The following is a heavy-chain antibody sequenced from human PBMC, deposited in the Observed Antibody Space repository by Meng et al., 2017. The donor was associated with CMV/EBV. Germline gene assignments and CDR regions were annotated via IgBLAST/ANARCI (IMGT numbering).Heavy chain of an antibody. J-gene: IGHJ4*01. V-gene: IGHV3-30*04. CDR1: GFTFSSYA. CDR3: ARERVVPATRPGCFDA. CDR2: ISYDGSNK. Sequence: GESLKISCAASGFTFSSYAMHWVRQAPGKGLEWVAVISYDGSNKNYADSVKGRFTISRDNSKNTLYLQMNSLRAEDTAVYYCARERVVPATRPGCFDAWGQGTMVTVSS. D-gene: IGHD2-2*02.